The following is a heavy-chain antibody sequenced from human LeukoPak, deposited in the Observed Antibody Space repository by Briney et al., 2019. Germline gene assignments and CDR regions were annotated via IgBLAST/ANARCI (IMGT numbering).Heavy chain of an antibody. CDR2: ISSSGSTI. J-gene: IGHJ4*02. Sequence: GGSLRLSCAASGFTFSDFYMSWIRQAPGKGLEWVSYISSSGSTIYYADSVKGRFTISRDNAKNSLYLQMNSLRAEDTAVYYCARDLSRYYNDYCGQGTLVTVSS. CDR3: ARDLSRYYNDY. CDR1: GFTFSDFY. V-gene: IGHV3-11*04.